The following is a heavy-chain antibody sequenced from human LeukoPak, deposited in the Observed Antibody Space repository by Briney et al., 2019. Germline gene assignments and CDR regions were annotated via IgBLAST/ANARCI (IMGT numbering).Heavy chain of an antibody. Sequence: ASVKVSCKASGYSFTSYYIHWVRQAPGQGLEWMGMINPSGGSTSYAQKFQGRVTMTRDTSTSTVYMELSSLRSEDTAVYYRARNPYGAGNYWVYWGQGTLVTVSS. CDR2: INPSGGST. V-gene: IGHV1-46*01. J-gene: IGHJ4*02. D-gene: IGHD3-10*01. CDR1: GYSFTSYY. CDR3: ARNPYGAGNYWVY.